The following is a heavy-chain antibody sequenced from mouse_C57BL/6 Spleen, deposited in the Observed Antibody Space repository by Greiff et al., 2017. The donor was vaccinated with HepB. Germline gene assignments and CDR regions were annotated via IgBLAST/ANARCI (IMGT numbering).Heavy chain of an antibody. Sequence: VQLQQPGAELVRPGSSVKLSCKASGYTFTSYWMHWVKQRPIQGLEWIGNIDPSDSETHYNQKFKDKATLTVDKSSSTAYMQLSSLTSEDSAVYYCARRNSRYAMDYWGQGTSVTVSS. CDR3: ARRNSRYAMDY. D-gene: IGHD3-1*01. J-gene: IGHJ4*01. CDR2: IDPSDSET. V-gene: IGHV1-52*01. CDR1: GYTFTSYW.